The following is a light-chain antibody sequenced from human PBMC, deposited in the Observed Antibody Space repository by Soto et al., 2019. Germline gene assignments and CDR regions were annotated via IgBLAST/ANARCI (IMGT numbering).Light chain of an antibody. CDR2: EVS. CDR1: RSDIGRYNY. CDR3: SSYSTTSSPHVL. Sequence: QSALAQPASVSGSPGQSITISCTGTRSDIGRYNYVSWYQQHPGKVPRLLIYEVSYRPSGVSARFSGSKSGSTASLPISGLQAEDEADYYCSSYSTTSSPHVLFGGGTKLTVL. J-gene: IGLJ2*01. V-gene: IGLV2-14*03.